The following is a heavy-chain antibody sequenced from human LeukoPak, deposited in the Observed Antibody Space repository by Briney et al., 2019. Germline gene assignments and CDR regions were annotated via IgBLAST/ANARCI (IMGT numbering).Heavy chain of an antibody. D-gene: IGHD2-15*01. V-gene: IGHV4-59*01. J-gene: IGHJ4*02. CDR3: ARGVVAAPTNFDY. Sequence: SETLSLTCTVSGDSISSFYWGWIRQPPGKGLEWIGNIYYSGSTNYNPSLKSRVTISVDTSKNQFSLKLSSVTAADTAVFYCARGVVAAPTNFDYWGQGTLVTVSS. CDR2: IYYSGST. CDR1: GDSISSFY.